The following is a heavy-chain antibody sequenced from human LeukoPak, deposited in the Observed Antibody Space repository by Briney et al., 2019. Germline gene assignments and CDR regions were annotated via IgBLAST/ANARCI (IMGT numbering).Heavy chain of an antibody. CDR2: ISYDGSNK. D-gene: IGHD4-17*01. CDR1: GFTFSSYA. V-gene: IGHV3-30*14. Sequence: GGSLRLSCAASGFTFSSYAMHWVRQAPGKGLEWVAVISYDGSNKYYADSVKGRFTISRDNSKNTLYLQMNSLRAEDTAVYYCARDTVTTGDWGQGTLVTVSS. CDR3: ARDTVTTGD. J-gene: IGHJ4*02.